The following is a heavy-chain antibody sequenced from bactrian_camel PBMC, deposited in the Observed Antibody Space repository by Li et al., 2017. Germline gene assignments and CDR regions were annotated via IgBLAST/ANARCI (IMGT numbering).Heavy chain of an antibody. CDR3: ASDPSAYCAGGYSPA. J-gene: IGHJ6*01. Sequence: HVQLVESGGGSVQAGGSLRLSCVASGFTDRPYMAWFRQAPGKEREGVAALDSDGSTVYADSAKGRFTISQDNAKNAVYLQMDNLKPEDTAMYYCASDPSAYCAGGYSPAWGQGTQVTVS. D-gene: IGHD2*01. CDR1: GFTDRPY. V-gene: IGHV3S56*01. CDR2: LDSDGST.